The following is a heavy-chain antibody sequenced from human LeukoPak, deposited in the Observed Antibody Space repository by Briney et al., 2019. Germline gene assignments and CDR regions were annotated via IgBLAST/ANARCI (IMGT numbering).Heavy chain of an antibody. CDR2: ISYSGNT. V-gene: IGHV4-59*08. CDR1: GGSISSYY. J-gene: IGHJ3*02. Sequence: PSETLSLTCTVSGGSISSYYWSWIRQPPGRGLEWIAYISYSGNTNYNPSLRSRVTISIDTSKNQFSLKLSSVTAADTAVYYCARVWFLEWDRAKTDAFDIWGQGTMVTVSS. CDR3: ARVWFLEWDRAKTDAFDI. D-gene: IGHD3-3*01.